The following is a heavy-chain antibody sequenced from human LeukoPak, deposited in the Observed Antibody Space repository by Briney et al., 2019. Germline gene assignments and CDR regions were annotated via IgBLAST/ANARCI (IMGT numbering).Heavy chain of an antibody. CDR1: GGSISSRSYY. J-gene: IGHJ6*03. CDR3: AGGDDYYYMDV. Sequence: SETLSLTCTVSGGSISSRSYYWGWIRQPPGKGLEWIGSIYYSGSTYYNPSLKSRVTISVDTSKNQFSLKLSSVTAADTAVYYCAGGDDYYYMDVWGKGTTVTVSS. V-gene: IGHV4-39*07. CDR2: IYYSGST. D-gene: IGHD2-21*02.